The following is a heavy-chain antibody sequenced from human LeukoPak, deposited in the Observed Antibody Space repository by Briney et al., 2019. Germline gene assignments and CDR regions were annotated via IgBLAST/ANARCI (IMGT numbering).Heavy chain of an antibody. D-gene: IGHD6-13*01. J-gene: IGHJ4*02. V-gene: IGHV4-30-2*01. CDR3: ARGGDSRLSPFDF. CDR1: GGSISSGGYS. CDR2: IYHSGST. Sequence: PSETLSLTCAVSGGSISSGGYSWSWIRQPPGKGLEWIGYIYHSGSTYYNPSLKSRVTISVDRSKNQFSLKLSSVTAADTAVYYCARGGDSRLSPFDFWGQGTLVTVSS.